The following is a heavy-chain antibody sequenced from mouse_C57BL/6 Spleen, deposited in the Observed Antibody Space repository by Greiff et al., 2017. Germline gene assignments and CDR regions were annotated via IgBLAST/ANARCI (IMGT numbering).Heavy chain of an antibody. CDR3: ARWDGNYGWYFDV. Sequence: VKLQQPGAELVKPGASVKMSCKASGYTFTSYWITWVKQRPGQGLEWIGDIYPGSGSTNYNEKFKSKATLTVDTSSSTAYMQLSSLTSEDSAVYYCARWDGNYGWYFDVWGTGTTVTVSS. CDR2: IYPGSGST. J-gene: IGHJ1*03. CDR1: GYTFTSYW. V-gene: IGHV1-55*01. D-gene: IGHD2-1*01.